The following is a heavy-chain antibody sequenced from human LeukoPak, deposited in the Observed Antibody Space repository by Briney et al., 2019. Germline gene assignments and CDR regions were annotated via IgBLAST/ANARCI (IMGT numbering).Heavy chain of an antibody. Sequence: ASVKVSCKASGYTFTTYGINWVRQAPGQGLEWMGWINTKTGNPTYDQGFTGRFVFSLDTSVNTAHLQINSLQAEDTAVYYCAREWSRASGTFGYWGQGTLVTVSS. V-gene: IGHV7-4-1*02. D-gene: IGHD3-10*01. J-gene: IGHJ4*02. CDR3: AREWSRASGTFGY. CDR2: INTKTGNP. CDR1: GYTFTTYG.